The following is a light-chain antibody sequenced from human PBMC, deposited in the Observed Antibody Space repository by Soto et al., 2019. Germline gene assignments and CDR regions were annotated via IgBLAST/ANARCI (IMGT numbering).Light chain of an antibody. CDR1: QSIDKNH. CDR2: DVS. Sequence: EIVLTQSPATLSLSPGERATLSCGASQSIDKNHLGWYQQKPGLPPRLLIYDVSNRATGIPDRFSGSGSATDFTLTITRLEPEDFAVYYCQQYAHSPLTFGGGTKVDIK. V-gene: IGKV3D-20*01. CDR3: QQYAHSPLT. J-gene: IGKJ4*01.